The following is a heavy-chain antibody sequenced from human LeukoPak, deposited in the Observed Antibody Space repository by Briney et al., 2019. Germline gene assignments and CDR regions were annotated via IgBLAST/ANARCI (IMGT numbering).Heavy chain of an antibody. CDR2: IYYSGST. CDR1: GGSISSYY. CDR3: ARGGGMGHYYYYMDV. Sequence: SETLSLTCTVSGGSISSYYWSWIRQPPGKGLEWIGYIYYSGSTNYNPSLKSRVTISVDTSKNQFSLKLSSVTAADTAVYHCARGGGMGHYYYYMDVWGKGTTVTISS. V-gene: IGHV4-59*01. J-gene: IGHJ6*03. D-gene: IGHD5-24*01.